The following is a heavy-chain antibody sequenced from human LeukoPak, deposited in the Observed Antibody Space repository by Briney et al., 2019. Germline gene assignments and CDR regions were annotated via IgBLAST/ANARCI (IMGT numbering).Heavy chain of an antibody. Sequence: PGGSLRLSCAASGFTFSSFWMTWVRQAPGKGLEGVADIKQDGSEKYYVDSVKGRFTISRDNAKNSLYLQMNSLKASDTAMYYCASSYYDLSGFYSMFDYWGQGTLVTVSS. J-gene: IGHJ4*02. D-gene: IGHD3-22*01. CDR2: IKQDGSEK. CDR1: GFTFSSFW. V-gene: IGHV3-7*03. CDR3: ASSYYDLSGFYSMFDY.